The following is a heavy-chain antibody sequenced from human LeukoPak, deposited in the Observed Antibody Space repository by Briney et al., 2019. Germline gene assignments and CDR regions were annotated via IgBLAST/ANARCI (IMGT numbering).Heavy chain of an antibody. Sequence: GGSLRLSCAASGFTFSSYWMSWVRQAPGKGPEWVANIKQDGSEKYYVDSVKGRFTISRDNAKNSLYLQMNSLRAEDTAVYYCARARVGATTYWFDPWGQGTLVTVSS. CDR1: GFTFSSYW. CDR2: IKQDGSEK. D-gene: IGHD1-26*01. V-gene: IGHV3-7*03. CDR3: ARARVGATTYWFDP. J-gene: IGHJ5*02.